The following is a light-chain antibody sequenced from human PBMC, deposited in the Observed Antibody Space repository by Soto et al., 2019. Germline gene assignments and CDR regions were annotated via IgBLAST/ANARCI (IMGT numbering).Light chain of an antibody. CDR3: QQYGSSPRT. V-gene: IGKV3-15*01. Sequence: EIVMTQSPATLSVSPGERVTLSCRASQSVSSDLAWYHQKPGQAPRLLIYGASTRATGIPARFSDSGSGTEFTLTISSLEPGDLAVYYCQQYGSSPRTFGQGTKVDIK. CDR2: GAS. J-gene: IGKJ1*01. CDR1: QSVSSD.